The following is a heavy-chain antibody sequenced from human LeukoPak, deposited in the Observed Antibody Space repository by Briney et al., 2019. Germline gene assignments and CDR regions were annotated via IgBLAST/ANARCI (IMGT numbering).Heavy chain of an antibody. CDR3: ARKGDRGSAGFFDY. Sequence: SETLSLTCTVSGRSISSYYWSWIRQPPGKGLEWIGHIYHSGSTNYSPSLTSRVTMSVDRSKNQFSLKLSSVTAADTALYYCARKGDRGSAGFFDYWGQGTLATVSS. J-gene: IGHJ4*02. CDR1: GRSISSYY. D-gene: IGHD1-26*01. V-gene: IGHV4-59*01. CDR2: IYHSGST.